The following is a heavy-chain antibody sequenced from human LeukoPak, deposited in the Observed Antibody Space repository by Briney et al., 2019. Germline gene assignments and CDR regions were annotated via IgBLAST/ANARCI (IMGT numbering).Heavy chain of an antibody. V-gene: IGHV4-39*07. CDR1: GGSIGSSDSF. J-gene: IGHJ4*02. CDR3: AGDFWSGYYFRD. D-gene: IGHD3-3*01. Sequence: SETLSLTCTVSGGSIGSSDSFWGWIRQPPGKGLEWIGEINHSGSTNYNPSLKSRVTISVDTSKNRFSLKLSSVTAADTAVYYCAGDFWSGYYFRDWGQGTLVTVSS. CDR2: INHSGST.